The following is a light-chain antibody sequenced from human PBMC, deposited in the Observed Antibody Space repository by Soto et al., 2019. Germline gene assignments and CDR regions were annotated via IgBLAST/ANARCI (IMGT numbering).Light chain of an antibody. CDR2: EVS. CDR3: SSYRTGGPFV. J-gene: IGLJ1*01. CDR1: SRDVGGYNY. Sequence: QSALTQPASVSGSPGRSIAISCTGTSRDVGGYNYVSWYQQLPGKAPKLLISEVSNRPSGVSHRFSGSKSGNTASLTISGLQAEDEADYYCSSYRTGGPFVFGTGTKVTVL. V-gene: IGLV2-14*01.